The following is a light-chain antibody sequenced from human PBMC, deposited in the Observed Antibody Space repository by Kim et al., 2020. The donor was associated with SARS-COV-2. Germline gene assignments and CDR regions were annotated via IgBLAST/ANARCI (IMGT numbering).Light chain of an antibody. CDR2: QDT. Sequence: SYELTQPPSVSVSPGQTASITCSGDKLGDKYACWYQQKPGQSPVLVIYQDTKRPSGIPERFSGSNSGNTVTLTISGTQAMDEADYYCQAWDSSTYVFGPG. J-gene: IGLJ1*01. CDR1: KLGDKY. CDR3: QAWDSSTYV. V-gene: IGLV3-1*01.